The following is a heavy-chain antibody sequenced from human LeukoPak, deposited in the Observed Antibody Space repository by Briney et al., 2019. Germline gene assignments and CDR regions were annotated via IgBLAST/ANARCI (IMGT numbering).Heavy chain of an antibody. V-gene: IGHV1-46*03. CDR2: INPSGGST. D-gene: IGHD2-21*01. CDR1: GYTFTSYY. J-gene: IGHJ4*02. Sequence: ASVKVSCKASGYTFTSYYMRWVRQAPGQGLEWMGIINPSGGSTSYAQKFQGRVTMTRDTSTSTVYMELSSLRSEDTAVYYCARIAYCGGDCYLNSLDYWGQGTLVTVSS. CDR3: ARIAYCGGDCYLNSLDY.